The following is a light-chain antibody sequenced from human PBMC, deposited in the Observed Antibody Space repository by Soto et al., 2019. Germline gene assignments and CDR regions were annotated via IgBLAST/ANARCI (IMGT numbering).Light chain of an antibody. Sequence: EIVITQSPATLSVSPGERATLSCRASESVSSKLAWYQQKPGQAPRLLIYGASTRATGIPARFSGSGSGTEFTLTTSGLQSEDFAVYYCQQYNNWPPWTLGQGTKVDIK. CDR2: GAS. CDR3: QQYNNWPPWT. J-gene: IGKJ1*01. CDR1: ESVSSK. V-gene: IGKV3-15*01.